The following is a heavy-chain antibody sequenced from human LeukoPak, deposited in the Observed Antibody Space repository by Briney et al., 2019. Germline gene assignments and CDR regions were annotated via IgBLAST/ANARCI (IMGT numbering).Heavy chain of an antibody. V-gene: IGHV1-69*01. CDR1: GGTFSSYA. CDR2: IIPIFGTA. Sequence: SVKVSCKASGGTFSSYAISWVRQAPGQGLEWMGGIIPIFGTANYAQKFQGRVTITADESTSTAYMELSSLRSEDTAVYYCTSYRLLGDNGDATHYWGQGTLVTVSS. CDR3: TSYRLLGDNGDATHY. J-gene: IGHJ4*02. D-gene: IGHD4-17*01.